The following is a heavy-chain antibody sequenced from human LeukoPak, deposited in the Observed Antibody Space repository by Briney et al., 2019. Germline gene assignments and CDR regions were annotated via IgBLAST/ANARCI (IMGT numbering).Heavy chain of an antibody. D-gene: IGHD3-3*01. V-gene: IGHV3-7*01. J-gene: IGHJ4*02. CDR3: ARSQYYDFWSGYYTGGSYFDY. CDR2: IKQDGSEK. CDR1: GFTFSSYW. Sequence: QPGGSLRLSCAASGFTFSSYWMSWVRQAPGKGREWVANIKQDGSEKYYVDSVKGRFTISRDNAKNSLYLQMNSLRAEDTAVYYCARSQYYDFWSGYYTGGSYFDYWGQGTLVTVSS.